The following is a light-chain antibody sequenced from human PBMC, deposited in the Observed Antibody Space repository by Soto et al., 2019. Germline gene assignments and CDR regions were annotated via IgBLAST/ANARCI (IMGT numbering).Light chain of an antibody. CDR1: RSVSSSY. Sequence: EIVLTQSPGTLSLSPGERATLSCRASRSVSSSYLAWYQQKPGQAPRLLIYGASSRATGIPDRFSGSGSGTDFTLTISRLEPEDFAVYYCQQYGSSPVTFGQGTKLEIK. CDR2: GAS. J-gene: IGKJ2*01. CDR3: QQYGSSPVT. V-gene: IGKV3-20*01.